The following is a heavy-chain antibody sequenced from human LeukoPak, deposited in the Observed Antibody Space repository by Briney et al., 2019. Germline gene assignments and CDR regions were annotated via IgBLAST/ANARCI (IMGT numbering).Heavy chain of an antibody. D-gene: IGHD1-14*01. J-gene: IGHJ4*02. CDR2: IIPIFGTA. CDR3: ARDGTRGGDAFGY. CDR1: GGTFSSYA. V-gene: IGHV1-69*01. Sequence: SVKVSCKASGGTFSSYAISWVRQAPGQGLEWMGGIIPIFGTANYAQKFQGRVTITADESTSTAYMELSSLRSEDTAVYYCARDGTRGGDAFGYWGQGTLVTVSS.